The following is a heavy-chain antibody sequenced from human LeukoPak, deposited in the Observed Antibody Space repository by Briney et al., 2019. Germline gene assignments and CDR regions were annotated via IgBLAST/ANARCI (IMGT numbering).Heavy chain of an antibody. D-gene: IGHD3-22*01. V-gene: IGHV3-23*01. J-gene: IGHJ3*02. Sequence: GGSLRLSCAASGFTFTSYAMSWVRQAPGKGLEWVSTISGSGGTTNDAGSVKGRFTISRDNSKHTLYLQMHSLRAEDTAVYYCAKPRDSSGIDPDAFDIWGQRTMVTVSS. CDR1: GFTFTSYA. CDR3: AKPRDSSGIDPDAFDI. CDR2: ISGSGGTT.